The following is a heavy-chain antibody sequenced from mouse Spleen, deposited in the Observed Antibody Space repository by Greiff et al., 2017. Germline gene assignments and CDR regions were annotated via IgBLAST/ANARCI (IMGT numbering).Heavy chain of an antibody. CDR2: INPNNGGT. CDR3: ANLPGFDY. J-gene: IGHJ2*01. Sequence: VQLQQSGPELVKPGASVKISCKASGYTFTDYYMHWVKQSHGKSLEWIGDINPNNGGTSYNQKFKGKATWTVDKSSSTAYMELRSLTSEDSAVYYCANLPGFDYGGQGTTRTVSA. D-gene: IGHD5-1*01. V-gene: IGHV1-26*01. CDR1: GYTFTDYY.